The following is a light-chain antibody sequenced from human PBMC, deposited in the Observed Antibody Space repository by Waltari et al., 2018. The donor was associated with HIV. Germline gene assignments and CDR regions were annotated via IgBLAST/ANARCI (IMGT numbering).Light chain of an antibody. Sequence: QSVLTQPASVSGSPGQSITISCTGPSSDVGGYNYVSWHQQHPGKAPKLMIYDVSKRPSGVSNRFSGSKSGYTASLTISGLQAEDEADYYCCSYAGSGTSVVFGGGTKLTVL. J-gene: IGLJ2*01. V-gene: IGLV2-23*02. CDR1: SSDVGGYNY. CDR2: DVS. CDR3: CSYAGSGTSVV.